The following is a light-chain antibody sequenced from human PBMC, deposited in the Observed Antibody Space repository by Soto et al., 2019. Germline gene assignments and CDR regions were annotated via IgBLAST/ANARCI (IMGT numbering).Light chain of an antibody. V-gene: IGLV2-14*01. Sequence: ALTQPASVSGSPGQSITISCTGTSXDVGGYNYVSWYQQHPGKAPKLMIYEVSNRPSGVSNRFSGSKSGNTASLTISGLQAEDEADYYCSSYTSSSTLAFGTGTKVTVL. CDR3: SSYTSSSTLA. CDR2: EVS. J-gene: IGLJ1*01. CDR1: SXDVGGYNY.